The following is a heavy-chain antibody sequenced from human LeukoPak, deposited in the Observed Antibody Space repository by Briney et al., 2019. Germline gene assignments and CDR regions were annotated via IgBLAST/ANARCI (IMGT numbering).Heavy chain of an antibody. CDR1: GFIFSSYSMN. CDR3: ARHEWNYVTYFDF. V-gene: IGHV4-39*01. J-gene: IGHJ4*02. CDR2: ISYSGST. D-gene: IGHD1-7*01. Sequence: GSLRLSCAASGFIFSSYSMNWVRQPPGKGLEWIGSISYSGSTYYNPSLRNRITIFVDTSKNQFSLKLSSVTAADTAVYYCARHEWNYVTYFDFWGQGTRVTVSS.